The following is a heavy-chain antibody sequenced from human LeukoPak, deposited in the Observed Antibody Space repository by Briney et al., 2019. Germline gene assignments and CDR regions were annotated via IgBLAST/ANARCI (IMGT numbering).Heavy chain of an antibody. CDR1: GFTLSSNY. CDR3: ARDSYPLGYSYGSG. CDR2: IYSGGST. Sequence: GGSLRLSCAAPGFTLSSNYMSWVRQAPGKGLEWVSVIYSGGSTYYADSVKGRFTISRDNSKNTLYLQMNSLRAEDTAVYYCARDSYPLGYSYGSGWGQGTLVTVSS. V-gene: IGHV3-66*01. D-gene: IGHD5-18*01. J-gene: IGHJ4*02.